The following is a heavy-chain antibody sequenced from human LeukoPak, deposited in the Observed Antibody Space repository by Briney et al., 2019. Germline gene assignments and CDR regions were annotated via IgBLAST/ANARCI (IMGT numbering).Heavy chain of an antibody. J-gene: IGHJ3*02. CDR2: ISYSGST. Sequence: SETLSLTCTVSGGSISSSYWSWIRQPPGKGLEWIGYISYSGSTNYSPSLKSRVTISIDTSKNQFSLKLSSVTAADTAVYYCAGSGYSYGLEAFDIWGQGTMVTVSS. D-gene: IGHD5-18*01. CDR1: GGSISSSY. V-gene: IGHV4-59*01. CDR3: AGSGYSYGLEAFDI.